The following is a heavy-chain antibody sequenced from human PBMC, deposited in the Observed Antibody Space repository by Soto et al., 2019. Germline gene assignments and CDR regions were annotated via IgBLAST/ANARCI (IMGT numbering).Heavy chain of an antibody. CDR1: GGTFSSYA. D-gene: IGHD1-20*01. J-gene: IGHJ6*02. Sequence: QVQLVQSGAEVKKPGSSVKVSCKAYGGTFSSYAISWVRQAPGRGLEWMGGIIPIFGTANYAQKFQGRVTITADESTSTAYLELSSLRSEDTAVYYCARGITGTVSYYYGMDVWGQGTTVTVSS. CDR2: IIPIFGTA. V-gene: IGHV1-69*12. CDR3: ARGITGTVSYYYGMDV.